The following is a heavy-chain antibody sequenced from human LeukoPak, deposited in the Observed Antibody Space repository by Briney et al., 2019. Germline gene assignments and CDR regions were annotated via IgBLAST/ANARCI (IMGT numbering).Heavy chain of an antibody. D-gene: IGHD3-9*01. J-gene: IGHJ4*02. CDR3: AVSVRFERVWHYFNN. V-gene: IGHV3-66*01. CDR1: GFTVSSAF. CDR2: IYIGGST. Sequence: AGGSQRLSCALAGFTVSSAFMSWVRQAPGKGLEWVSVIYIGGSTDYADSVKGRFTISRDKSTNTLYLQMNSLRAEDTAVYYYAVSVRFERVWHYFNNWGQGTQVTVSS.